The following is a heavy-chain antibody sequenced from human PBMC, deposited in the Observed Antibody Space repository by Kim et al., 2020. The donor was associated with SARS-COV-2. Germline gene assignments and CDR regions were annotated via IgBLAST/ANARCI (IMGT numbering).Heavy chain of an antibody. CDR1: GDTFSGFY. V-gene: IGHV1-2*02. CDR2: INPNSGAT. CDR3: ARDQGGLDV. J-gene: IGHJ6*02. Sequence: ASVKVSCKASGDTFSGFYMHWVRQAPGQGLEWMGWINPNSGATNYAQKFQDRITLTRDTSISTGYMELNRLTSDDTAVYYCARDQGGLDVWGQGTTVTGS.